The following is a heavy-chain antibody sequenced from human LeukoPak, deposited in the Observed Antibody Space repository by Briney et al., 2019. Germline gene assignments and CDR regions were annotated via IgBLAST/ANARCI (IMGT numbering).Heavy chain of an antibody. CDR3: ARGASGMAVAEFDY. CDR2: MNPNSGNT. J-gene: IGHJ4*02. V-gene: IGHV1-8*03. Sequence: ASVKVSCKASGYTFTSYDINWVRQATGQGLEWMGWMNPNSGNTGYAQKFQGRVTITRNTSISTAYMELSSLRSEDTAVYYCARGASGMAVAEFDYWGQGTLVTVSS. D-gene: IGHD6-19*01. CDR1: GYTFTSYD.